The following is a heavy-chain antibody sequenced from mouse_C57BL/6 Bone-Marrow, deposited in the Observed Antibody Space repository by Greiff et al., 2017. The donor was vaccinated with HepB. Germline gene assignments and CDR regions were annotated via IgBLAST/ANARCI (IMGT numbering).Heavy chain of an antibody. J-gene: IGHJ1*03. V-gene: IGHV3-3*01. CDR1: GFSINSDCY. CDR3: AGFYYGSSRYWYFDV. CDR2: TFYSGIT. D-gene: IGHD1-1*01. Sequence: EVKVVESGPSLVRPSQTLSLTCTVTGFSINSDCYWIWIRQFPGNKLEYIGYTFYSGITYYNPSLESRTYITRDTSKNQFSLKLSSVTTEDTATYYCAGFYYGSSRYWYFDVWGTGTTVTVSS.